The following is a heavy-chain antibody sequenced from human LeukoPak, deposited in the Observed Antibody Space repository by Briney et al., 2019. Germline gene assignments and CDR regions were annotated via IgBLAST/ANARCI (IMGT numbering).Heavy chain of an antibody. CDR3: ARDDRDISSYRFDY. V-gene: IGHV3-21*01. Sequence: GGSLRLSCAASGFTFNTYSMNWVRQAPGKGLEWVSSISSNSRDIYYADSVKGRFTISRANAKNSLHLQMNSLRAEDTAVYYCARDDRDISSYRFDYWGHGILVTVSS. CDR2: ISSNSRDI. J-gene: IGHJ4*01. D-gene: IGHD6-6*01. CDR1: GFTFNTYS.